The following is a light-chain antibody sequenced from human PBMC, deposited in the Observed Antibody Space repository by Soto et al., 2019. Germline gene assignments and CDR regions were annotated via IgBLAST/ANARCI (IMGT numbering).Light chain of an antibody. V-gene: IGLV2-8*01. CDR1: SSDVGGYNY. Sequence: QSALTQPPSASGSPGQSVTISCTGTSSDVGGYNYVSWYQQHPGKAPKLMLYEVSKRPSGVPDRFSGSKSGNTASRTVSGLKAEDESDYDCSSYGGSNIVGVFGTGTKVTVL. CDR3: SSYGGSNIVGV. CDR2: EVS. J-gene: IGLJ1*01.